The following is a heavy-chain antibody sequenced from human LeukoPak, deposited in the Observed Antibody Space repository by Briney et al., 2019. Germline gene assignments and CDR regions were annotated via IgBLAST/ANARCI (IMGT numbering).Heavy chain of an antibody. V-gene: IGHV4-34*01. CDR1: GGCFSGNY. CDR2: IDPSGTT. D-gene: IGHD3-10*01. Sequence: SETLSLTCAIYGGCFSGNYWSWIRQPPGKGLEWIGEIDPSGTTNYNPSLKSRVTISGDTSKNQFSLNLTSVTAADTAVYYCAGDTDDYSYMDVWGKGTTVTDSS. CDR3: AGDTDDYSYMDV. J-gene: IGHJ6*03.